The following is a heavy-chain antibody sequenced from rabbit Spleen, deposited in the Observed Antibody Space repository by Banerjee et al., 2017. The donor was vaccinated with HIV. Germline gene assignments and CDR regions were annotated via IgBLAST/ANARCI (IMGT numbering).Heavy chain of an antibody. CDR3: VRSTGVGLGDIFTVAYYLNL. Sequence: QEQLVESGGGLVTLGGSLKLSCKASGIAFRSYGISWVRQAPGKGLEWIAYIYPDYGSTDYASWVNGRFTISLDNAQNTVFLQMTSLTAADTATYFCVRSTGVGLGDIFTVAYYLNLWGPGTLVTVS. CDR1: GIAFRSYG. V-gene: IGHV1S47*01. CDR2: IYPDYGST. D-gene: IGHD5-1*01. J-gene: IGHJ4*01.